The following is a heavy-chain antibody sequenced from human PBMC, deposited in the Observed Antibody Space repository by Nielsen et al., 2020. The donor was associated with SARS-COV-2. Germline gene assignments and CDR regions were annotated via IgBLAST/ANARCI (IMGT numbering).Heavy chain of an antibody. CDR2: INADGSST. CDR3: ATEYDFWRS. CDR1: GFTFSNYW. V-gene: IGHV3-74*01. Sequence: GGSLRLSCAASGFTFSNYWMHWVRQVPGKGLVWVSRINADGSSTSYADYVKGRFTISRDNAKNTLYLQMNSLRAEDTAVYYCATEYDFWRSWGQGTLVTVSS. J-gene: IGHJ4*02. D-gene: IGHD3-3*01.